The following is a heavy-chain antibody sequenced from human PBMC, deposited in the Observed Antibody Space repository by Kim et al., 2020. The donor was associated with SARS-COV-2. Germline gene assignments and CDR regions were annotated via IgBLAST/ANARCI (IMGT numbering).Heavy chain of an antibody. Sequence: GGSLRLSCAASGFTFSSYSMNWVRQAPGKGLEWVSSISSSSSYIYYADSVKGRFTISRDNAKNSLYLQMNSLRAEDTAVYYCARAAIPLMIVVVITPDYWGQGTLFTGSS. CDR1: GFTFSSYS. CDR3: ARAAIPLMIVVVITPDY. CDR2: ISSSSSYI. J-gene: IGHJ4*02. V-gene: IGHV3-21*01. D-gene: IGHD3-22*01.